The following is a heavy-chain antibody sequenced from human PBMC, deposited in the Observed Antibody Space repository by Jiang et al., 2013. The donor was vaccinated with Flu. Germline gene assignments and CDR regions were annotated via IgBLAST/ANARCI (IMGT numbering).Heavy chain of an antibody. V-gene: IGHV4-39*01. Sequence: PGLVKPSETLSLTCTVSGGSISSSTYYWGWIRQSPGKGLEWIGSIYYSGSTYYNPSLKSRVTISVDTSRDQFSLKLSSVTAADTAVYYCARHVVNRVGIMYWGQGTLVTVSS. CDR2: IYYSGST. CDR1: GGSISSSTYY. D-gene: IGHD4-23*01. J-gene: IGHJ4*02. CDR3: ARHVVNRVGIMY.